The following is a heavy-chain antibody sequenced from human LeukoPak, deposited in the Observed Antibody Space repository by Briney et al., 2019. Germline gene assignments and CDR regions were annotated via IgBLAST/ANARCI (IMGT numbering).Heavy chain of an antibody. CDR3: ARDQGGYSYGTTPPHYYGMDV. CDR1: GGSISSSSYY. Sequence: SETLPLTCTVSGGSISSSSYYWGWIRQPPGKGLEWIGSIYYSGSTYYNPSLKSRVTISVDTSKNQFSLKLSSVTAADTAVYYCARDQGGYSYGTTPPHYYGMDVWGQGTTVTVSS. J-gene: IGHJ6*02. CDR2: IYYSGST. D-gene: IGHD5-18*01. V-gene: IGHV4-39*07.